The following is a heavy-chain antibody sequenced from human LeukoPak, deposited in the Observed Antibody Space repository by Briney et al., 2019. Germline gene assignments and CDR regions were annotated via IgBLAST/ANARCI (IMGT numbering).Heavy chain of an antibody. V-gene: IGHV3-74*01. J-gene: IGHJ5*02. D-gene: IGHD2-15*01. CDR2: INSDGSST. CDR1: GFTFSSYW. CDR3: ARGSCSGGSCPRRFDP. Sequence: PGGSLRPSCAAYGFTFSSYWMHSVRQAPGKGLVWVSRINSDGSSTNYADSVKGRFTISRDNAKNTLYLQMNSRRVKGTAVYYCARGSCSGGSCPRRFDPWGQGTLVTVSS.